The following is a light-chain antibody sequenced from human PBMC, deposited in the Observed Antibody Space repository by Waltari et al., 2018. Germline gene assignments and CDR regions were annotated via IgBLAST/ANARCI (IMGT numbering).Light chain of an antibody. CDR2: KAS. J-gene: IGKJ4*01. V-gene: IGKV1-5*03. Sequence: CRAIRSVISWFAWYQQKPGKAPRLLVYKASSLEIGIPERFSGGGSGTEFTLTISRLQADDFATYYCQQYVNFPVTFGGGTTVEI. CDR3: QQYVNFPVT. CDR1: RSVISW.